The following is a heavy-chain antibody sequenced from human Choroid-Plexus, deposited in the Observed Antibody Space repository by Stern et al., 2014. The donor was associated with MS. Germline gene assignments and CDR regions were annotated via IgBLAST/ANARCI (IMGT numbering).Heavy chain of an antibody. D-gene: IGHD2/OR15-2a*01. Sequence: VQLEESGGGVVQPGRPLRLSCVASGFTFGSCAMHWVRQAPGKGLGWGAGVSYDGSNKDYADSVKGRFTISRDNSQNTLYMQMSSLRPEDTAVYYCAKDRQYLTYFFDHWGQGSLVTVSS. CDR3: AKDRQYLTYFFDH. J-gene: IGHJ5*02. CDR2: VSYDGSNK. CDR1: GFTFGSCA. V-gene: IGHV3-30*18.